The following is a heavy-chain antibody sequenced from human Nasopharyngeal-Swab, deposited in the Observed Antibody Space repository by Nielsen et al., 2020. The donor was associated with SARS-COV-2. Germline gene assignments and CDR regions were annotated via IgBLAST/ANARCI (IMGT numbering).Heavy chain of an antibody. CDR3: ARHTYDYVWGSLWFLDY. V-gene: IGHV4-39*01. CDR1: GGSISSGGYY. J-gene: IGHJ4*02. Sequence: SETLSLTCTVSGGSISSGGYYWSWIRQHPGKGLEWIGYIYYSGSTYYNPSLKSRVTISVDTSKNQFSLKLSSVTAADTAVYYCARHTYDYVWGSLWFLDYWGQGTLVTVSS. D-gene: IGHD3-16*01. CDR2: IYYSGST.